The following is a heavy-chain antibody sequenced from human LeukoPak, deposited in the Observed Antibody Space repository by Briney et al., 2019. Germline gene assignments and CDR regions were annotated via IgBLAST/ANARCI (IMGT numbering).Heavy chain of an antibody. CDR1: GFTFSDHA. Sequence: GGSLRLSCAASGFTFSDHAMSWVRQAPRQGLEWVSSVSYLGDNTFYADSVKGRFTVSRDNPKNTLYLQMNSLRAEDTAVYYCAKVRQGGVIDSNDYWGQGTLVTVSS. J-gene: IGHJ4*02. CDR2: VSYLGDNT. D-gene: IGHD3-16*02. CDR3: AKVRQGGVIDSNDY. V-gene: IGHV3-23*01.